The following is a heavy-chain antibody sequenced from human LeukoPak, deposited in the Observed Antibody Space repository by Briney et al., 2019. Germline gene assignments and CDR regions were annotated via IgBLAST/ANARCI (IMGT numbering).Heavy chain of an antibody. J-gene: IGHJ4*02. D-gene: IGHD3-22*01. CDR1: GYTLTELS. CDR2: FDPEDGET. V-gene: IGHV1-24*01. Sequence: ASVKVSCKVSGYTLTELSMHWVRQAPGKGLEWMGGFDPEDGETIYAQKFQGRVTMTEDTSTDTAYMELSSLRSEDTAVYYCARVLSDYYDSSGYHFDYWGQGTLVTVSS. CDR3: ARVLSDYYDSSGYHFDY.